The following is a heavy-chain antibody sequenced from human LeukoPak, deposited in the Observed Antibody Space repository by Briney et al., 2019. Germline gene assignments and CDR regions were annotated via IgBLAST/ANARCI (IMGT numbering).Heavy chain of an antibody. J-gene: IGHJ4*02. CDR2: IYYSGST. CDR1: GGSISSYY. CDR3: ARSGGYTGPDY. V-gene: IGHV4-59*12. D-gene: IGHD1-1*01. Sequence: SETLSLTCTVSGGSISSYYWSWIRQPPGKGLEWIGYIYYSGSTNYNPSLKSRVTISVDTSKNQFSLKLSSVTAADTAVYYCARSGGYTGPDYWGQGTLVTVSS.